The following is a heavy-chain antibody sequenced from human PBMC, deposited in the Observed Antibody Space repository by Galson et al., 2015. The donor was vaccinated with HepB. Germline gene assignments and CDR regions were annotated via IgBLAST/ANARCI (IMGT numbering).Heavy chain of an antibody. J-gene: IGHJ4*02. Sequence: SLRLSCAASGFTFSSYAMHWVRQAPGKGLEYVSAISSNGGSTYYANSVKGRSTISRDNSKNTLYLQMGSLRAEDMAVYYCARGGYGLFDYWGQGTLVTVSS. D-gene: IGHD4-17*01. V-gene: IGHV3-64*01. CDR2: ISSNGGST. CDR3: ARGGYGLFDY. CDR1: GFTFSSYA.